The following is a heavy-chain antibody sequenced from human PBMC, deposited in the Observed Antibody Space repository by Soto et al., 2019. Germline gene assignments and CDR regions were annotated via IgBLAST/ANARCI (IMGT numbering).Heavy chain of an antibody. CDR1: GYGFTTYG. CDR2: ISAHNGNT. Sequence: QIHLVQSGAEVKKPGASVKVSCKGSGYGFTTYGITWVRQAPGQGLEWMAWISAHNGNTNYAQKLQGRVTVNRDTYTSTAYMELRRLRSDDPAVYYCARGRDGDSWGQGALVTVSS. J-gene: IGHJ1*01. D-gene: IGHD3-10*01. V-gene: IGHV1-18*01. CDR3: ARGRDGDS.